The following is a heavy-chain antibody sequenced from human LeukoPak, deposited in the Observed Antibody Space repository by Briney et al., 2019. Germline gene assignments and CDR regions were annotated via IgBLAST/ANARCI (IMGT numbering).Heavy chain of an antibody. V-gene: IGHV3-15*01. D-gene: IGHD2-15*01. CDR3: TTEGGWSFYFDY. Sequence: GGSLRLSCAVSGLTLSNAWMTWVRQAPGKGLEWVGRFKSKTDGGTTDYAAPVKGRFTISRDDSKNTLYLQMNSLKTEDTAVYYCTTEGGWSFYFDYWGQGTLVTVSS. J-gene: IGHJ4*02. CDR1: GLTLSNAW. CDR2: FKSKTDGGTT.